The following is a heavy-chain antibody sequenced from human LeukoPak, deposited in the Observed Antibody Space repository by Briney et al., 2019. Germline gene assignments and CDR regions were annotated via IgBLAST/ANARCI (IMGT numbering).Heavy chain of an antibody. Sequence: SETLSLTCTVSGGSIGTYYWSWIRQPPGKGLEWIGYIYNSGSTNYNPSLKSRVTISVDTSKNQFSLKLSSVTAADTAVYYCARDLYCSSTSCYSPRGFDPWGQGTLVTVSS. CDR2: IYNSGST. J-gene: IGHJ5*02. D-gene: IGHD2-2*02. CDR1: GGSIGTYY. CDR3: ARDLYCSSTSCYSPRGFDP. V-gene: IGHV4-59*01.